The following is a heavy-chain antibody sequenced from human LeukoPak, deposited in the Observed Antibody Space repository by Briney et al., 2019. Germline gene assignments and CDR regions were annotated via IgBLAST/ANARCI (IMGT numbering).Heavy chain of an antibody. V-gene: IGHV3-23*01. J-gene: IGHJ4*02. D-gene: IGHD3-3*01. CDR3: ATSYYDFWSGYRGIDY. CDR1: RFTFSSYA. CDR2: ISGSGGST. Sequence: GGSLRLSCAASRFTFSSYAMGWVRQAPGKGLEWVSAISGSGGSTYYADSVKGRFTISRDNSKNTLYLQMNSLRAEDTAVYYCATSYYDFWSGYRGIDYWGQGTLVTVSS.